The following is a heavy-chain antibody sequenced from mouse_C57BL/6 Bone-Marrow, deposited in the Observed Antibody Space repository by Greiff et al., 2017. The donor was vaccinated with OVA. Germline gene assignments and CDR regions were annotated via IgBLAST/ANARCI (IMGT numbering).Heavy chain of an antibody. CDR2: ISDGGSYT. CDR3: ARYWDLYYFDY. Sequence: EVNVVESGGGLVKPGGSLKLSCAASGFTFSSYAMSWVRQTPEKRLEWVATISDGGSYTYYPDNVKGRFTISRDNAKNNLYLQMSHLKSEDTAMYYCARYWDLYYFDYWGQGTTLTVSS. V-gene: IGHV5-4*03. CDR1: GFTFSSYA. J-gene: IGHJ2*01. D-gene: IGHD4-1*01.